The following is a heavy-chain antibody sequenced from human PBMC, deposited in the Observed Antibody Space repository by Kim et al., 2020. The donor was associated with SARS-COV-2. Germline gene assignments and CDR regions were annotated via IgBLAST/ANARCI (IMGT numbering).Heavy chain of an antibody. D-gene: IGHD3-22*01. V-gene: IGHV3-30*07. CDR3: ARARSFGQNYYDSSGYPY. J-gene: IGHJ4*02. Sequence: KGRFTISRDNSKNTLYLQMNSLRAEDTAVYYCARARSFGQNYYDSSGYPYWGQGTLVTVSS.